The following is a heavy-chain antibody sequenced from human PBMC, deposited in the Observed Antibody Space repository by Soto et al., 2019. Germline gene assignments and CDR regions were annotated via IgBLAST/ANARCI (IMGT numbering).Heavy chain of an antibody. D-gene: IGHD2-8*01. Sequence: SETLSLTCTVSGVSISNGDYYWNWIRQTPGKGLEWIGYIYNGGPTYYNPSLESRLSLSVDTSGNQFSRRLSSVTAADTAIYYCARSLEYGIPFDKWGQGTLVTVSS. CDR1: GVSISNGDYY. J-gene: IGHJ4*02. CDR3: ARSLEYGIPFDK. V-gene: IGHV4-30-4*01. CDR2: IYNGGPT.